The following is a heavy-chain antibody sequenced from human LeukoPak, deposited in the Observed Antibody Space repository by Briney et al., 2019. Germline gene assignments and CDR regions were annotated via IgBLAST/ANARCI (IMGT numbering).Heavy chain of an antibody. CDR1: GFTFSSYE. J-gene: IGHJ4*02. V-gene: IGHV3-48*03. CDR3: AKEVGMATIDY. Sequence: GGSLRLSCAASGFTFSSYEMNWVRQAPGKGLEWVSYISSSGSTIYYADSVKGRFTISRDNAKNSLYLQMNSLRAEDTAVYYCAKEVGMATIDYWGQGTLVTVSS. D-gene: IGHD5-24*01. CDR2: ISSSGSTI.